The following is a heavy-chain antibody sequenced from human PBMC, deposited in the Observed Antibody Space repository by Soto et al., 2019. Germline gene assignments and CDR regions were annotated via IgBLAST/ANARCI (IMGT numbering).Heavy chain of an antibody. V-gene: IGHV4-34*01. CDR2: INHSGST. Sequence: SETLSLTCAVYGGSFSGYYWSWIRQPPGKGLEWIGEINHSGSTNYNPSLKSRVTISVDTSKNQFSLKLSSVTAADTAVYYCARAGHIVVVTAIPLFDYWGQGTLVTVSS. J-gene: IGHJ4*02. D-gene: IGHD2-21*02. CDR1: GGSFSGYY. CDR3: ARAGHIVVVTAIPLFDY.